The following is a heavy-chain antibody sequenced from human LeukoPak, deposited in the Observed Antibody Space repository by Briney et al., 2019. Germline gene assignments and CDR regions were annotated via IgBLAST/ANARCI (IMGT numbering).Heavy chain of an antibody. CDR1: GFTFSSST. Sequence: GGSLRLSCATSGFTFSSSTMRWVRQAPGKGLEGVAFITYDGSNTYYRDSVEGRFTISRDDSKNTVCLQMNSLRAEDTAVYYCAGSSSTARSYFDYWGQGILVTVSS. V-gene: IGHV3-30*04. D-gene: IGHD5-18*01. CDR2: ITYDGSNT. J-gene: IGHJ4*02. CDR3: AGSSSTARSYFDY.